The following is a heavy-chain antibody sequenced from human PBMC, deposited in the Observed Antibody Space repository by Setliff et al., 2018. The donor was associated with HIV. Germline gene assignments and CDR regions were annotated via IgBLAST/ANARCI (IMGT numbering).Heavy chain of an antibody. D-gene: IGHD3-16*01. V-gene: IGHV4-39*07. CDR3: ARDRDFVWGAPAD. CDR1: GCSISGSSYH. Sequence: SETLSLTCTVSGCSISGSSYHWGWIRQTPGKGLEWIGSIYHSWSTYYKPSLKSRVTISVDTSKNQFSLKLTSVTAADAAVYFCARDRDFVWGAPADWSQGTLVTVSS. J-gene: IGHJ4*02. CDR2: IYHSWST.